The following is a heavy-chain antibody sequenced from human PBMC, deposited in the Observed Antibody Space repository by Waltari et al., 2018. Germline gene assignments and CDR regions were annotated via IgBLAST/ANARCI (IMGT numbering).Heavy chain of an antibody. V-gene: IGHV3-9*01. D-gene: IGHD1-26*01. CDR1: GFNFDAYA. CDR2: ISWNSDNI. Sequence: EVQLVESGGGLVQPGRSLRLYCAVSGFNFDAYAMHWVRQAPGKVLEWVSGISWNSDNIGYADSVKGRFTISRDNAKNSLYLQMNSLRPEDTALYYCAKGHSGSYGLKDWGQGTLVTVSS. J-gene: IGHJ4*02. CDR3: AKGHSGSYGLKD.